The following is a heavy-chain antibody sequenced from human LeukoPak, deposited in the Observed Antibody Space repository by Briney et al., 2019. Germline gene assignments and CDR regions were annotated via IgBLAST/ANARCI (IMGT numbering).Heavy chain of an antibody. D-gene: IGHD3-3*01. J-gene: IGHJ6*03. CDR3: ARTYYDFWSGYLNYYYYYYMDV. V-gene: IGHV4-61*02. CDR1: GGSISSGSYY. Sequence: SQTLSLTCTVSGGSISSGSYYWSWIRQPAGKGLEWIGRIYTSGSTNYNPSLKSRVTISVDTSKNQFSLKLSSVTAADTAVYYCARTYYDFWSGYLNYYYYYYMDVWGKGTTVTVSS. CDR2: IYTSGST.